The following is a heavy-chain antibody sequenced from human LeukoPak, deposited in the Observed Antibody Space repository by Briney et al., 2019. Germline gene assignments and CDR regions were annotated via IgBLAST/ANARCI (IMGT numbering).Heavy chain of an antibody. V-gene: IGHV4-59*08. CDR1: GVSMSSYY. D-gene: IGHD5-24*01. Sequence: SETLSLTCTVSGVSMSSYYWSWIRQPPGKGLEWIGYIYYSGGTKYNPSLKSRVTISVDTSKNQFSLKLSSVTAADTAVYYCARGARAGYNLEPFDYWGQGTLVTVSS. J-gene: IGHJ4*02. CDR3: ARGARAGYNLEPFDY. CDR2: IYYSGGT.